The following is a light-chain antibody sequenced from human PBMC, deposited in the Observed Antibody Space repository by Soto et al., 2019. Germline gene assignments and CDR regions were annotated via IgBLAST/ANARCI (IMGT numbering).Light chain of an antibody. Sequence: EIVLTQSPATLSSSPGERVALSCRASQSVSSYLAWYQQKPGQAPRLLIYDASNRATGIPARFSGSGSGTDFTLTISSPEPEAFAIYYCQHRNYWPPGATFGGGTKVEIK. J-gene: IGKJ4*01. V-gene: IGKV3-11*01. CDR1: QSVSSY. CDR2: DAS. CDR3: QHRNYWPPGAT.